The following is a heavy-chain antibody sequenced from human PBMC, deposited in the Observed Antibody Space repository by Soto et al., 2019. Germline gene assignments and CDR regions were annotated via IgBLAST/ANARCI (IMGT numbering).Heavy chain of an antibody. J-gene: IGHJ5*02. D-gene: IGHD6-6*01. CDR3: ARGAIAARTSNGFDP. CDR2: IKHSGST. Sequence: QVQLQQWGAGLLKPSETLSLTCAVYGGSFSGYYWSWIRQPPGKGLEWIGEIKHSGSTNYNPSLKSRVTISVATSKNQFSLKMSSVTAADTAVYYYARGAIAARTSNGFDPWGQGTLVTVSS. CDR1: GGSFSGYY. V-gene: IGHV4-34*01.